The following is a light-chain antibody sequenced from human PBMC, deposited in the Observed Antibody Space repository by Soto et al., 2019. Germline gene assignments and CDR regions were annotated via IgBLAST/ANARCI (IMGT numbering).Light chain of an antibody. Sequence: QSALTQPASVSGSPGQSITISCTGTSSYVGGYNYVSWYQQHPGKAPKLMIYDVSNRPSGGSNRFSGSKSGNTASLTISGLQAEDEAAYYCSSYTSSSTRVFGTGTKVTVL. CDR3: SSYTSSSTRV. V-gene: IGLV2-14*01. J-gene: IGLJ1*01. CDR2: DVS. CDR1: SSYVGGYNY.